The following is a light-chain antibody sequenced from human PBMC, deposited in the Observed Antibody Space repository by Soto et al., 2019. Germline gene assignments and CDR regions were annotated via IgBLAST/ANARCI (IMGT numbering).Light chain of an antibody. Sequence: SVLTQPASVSGSPGQSITISCTGTGSDVGGYDYVSWYQHHPGKAPKVMIYEVTNRPSGVSNRFSGSKSGNTASLTISGLLAEEEADYYCSSYTSSSTYVFGTGTKITVL. CDR3: SSYTSSSTYV. CDR2: EVT. V-gene: IGLV2-14*01. J-gene: IGLJ1*01. CDR1: GSDVGGYDY.